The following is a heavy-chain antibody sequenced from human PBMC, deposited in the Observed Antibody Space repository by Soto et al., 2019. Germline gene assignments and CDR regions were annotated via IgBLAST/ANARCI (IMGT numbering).Heavy chain of an antibody. Sequence: EVQLVESGGGLVQSGGSLRLSCAASGFTLGNYWMHWVRQAPGKGLVWVSRINDYGTTINYAESVQGRFIISRDDAKRAVYLQKNNLRSDVSAVYSCARGGLDPFDYWGQGALVTVS. V-gene: IGHV3-74*01. J-gene: IGHJ4*02. D-gene: IGHD1-1*01. CDR3: ARGGLDPFDY. CDR2: INDYGTTI. CDR1: GFTLGNYW.